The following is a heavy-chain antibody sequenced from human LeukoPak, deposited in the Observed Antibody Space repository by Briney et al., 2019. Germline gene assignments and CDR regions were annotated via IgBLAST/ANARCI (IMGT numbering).Heavy chain of an antibody. CDR1: GFTFSSYG. CDR2: IWYDGSNK. V-gene: IGHV3-33*06. D-gene: IGHD2-21*02. CDR3: AKWGPYCVGDYCPALDS. Sequence: GGSLRLSCAASGFTFSSYGMHWVRQAPGKGLEWVAVIWYDGSNKYYADSVKDRFTISRDNSKNTLYLQMNSLRAEDTAVYYCAKWGPYCVGDYCPALDSWGPGTLVTVSS. J-gene: IGHJ4*02.